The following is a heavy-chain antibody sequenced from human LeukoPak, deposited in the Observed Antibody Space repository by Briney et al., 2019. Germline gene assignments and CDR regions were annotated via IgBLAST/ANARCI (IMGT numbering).Heavy chain of an antibody. J-gene: IGHJ4*02. Sequence: SETLSLTCTVSGGSIGTYYWSWIRQPPGKGLEWIGYVYDSGSTTYNPSLKGRVTISVDTSKSQFSLKLSSVTAADTAVYYCAGEHAGGYRFDYWGQGTLVTVSS. CDR2: VYDSGST. CDR1: GGSIGTYY. CDR3: AGEHAGGYRFDY. D-gene: IGHD2-8*02. V-gene: IGHV4-59*01.